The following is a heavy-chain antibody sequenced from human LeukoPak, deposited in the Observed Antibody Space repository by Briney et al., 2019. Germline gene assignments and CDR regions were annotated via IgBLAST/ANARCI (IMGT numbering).Heavy chain of an antibody. CDR2: ISWDGGST. Sequence: GGSLRLSCAASGFTFDDYTMHWVRQAPGKGLEWVSLISWDGGSTYYADSVKGRFTISRDNSKNSLYLQMNSLRTEDTALYYCAKDGGPEVGATGPDYYYGMDVWGQGTTVTVSS. J-gene: IGHJ6*02. CDR3: AKDGGPEVGATGPDYYYGMDV. CDR1: GFTFDDYT. D-gene: IGHD1-26*01. V-gene: IGHV3-43*01.